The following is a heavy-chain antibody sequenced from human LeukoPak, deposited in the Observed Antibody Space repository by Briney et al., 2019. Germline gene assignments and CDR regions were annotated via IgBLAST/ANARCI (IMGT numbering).Heavy chain of an antibody. CDR3: AGGDYYGSGSARRHWFDP. CDR2: IKQDGSEK. J-gene: IGHJ5*02. V-gene: IGHV3-7*04. D-gene: IGHD3-10*01. CDR1: GFTFSSYW. Sequence: GGSLRLSCAASGFTFSSYWMSWVRQAPGKGLEWVANIKQDGSEKYYVDSVKGRFTISRDNAKNSLYLEMNSLRAEDTAVYYCAGGDYYGSGSARRHWFDPWGQGTLVTVSS.